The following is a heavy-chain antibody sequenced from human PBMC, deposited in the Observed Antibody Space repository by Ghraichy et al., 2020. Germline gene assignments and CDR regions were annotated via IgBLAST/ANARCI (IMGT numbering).Heavy chain of an antibody. V-gene: IGHV3-20*01. Sequence: IDWTGGSTAYADSVKGRFTISSDNAKNSLYLQMNSLRAEDTALYHCARVGGWYYFDCWGQGTLVTFS. CDR3: ARVGGWYYFDC. D-gene: IGHD6-19*01. CDR2: IDWTGGST. J-gene: IGHJ4*02.